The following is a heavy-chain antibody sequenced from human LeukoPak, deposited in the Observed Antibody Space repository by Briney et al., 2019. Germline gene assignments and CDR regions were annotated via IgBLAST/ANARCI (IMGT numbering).Heavy chain of an antibody. V-gene: IGHV3-23*01. Sequence: GSPRLSCAASGFTFSSYAMNWVRQAPGKGLEWVSGMSSGGGYTYYADSVKGRFTISRDNSENTLYLQMNSLRAEDTAVYYCAKYSSSWYYYSDYWGQGTLVTVSS. CDR2: MSSGGGYT. CDR1: GFTFSSYA. J-gene: IGHJ4*02. D-gene: IGHD6-13*01. CDR3: AKYSSSWYYYSDY.